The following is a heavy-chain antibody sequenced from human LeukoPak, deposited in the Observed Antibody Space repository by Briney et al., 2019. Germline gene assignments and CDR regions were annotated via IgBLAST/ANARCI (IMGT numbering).Heavy chain of an antibody. V-gene: IGHV3-48*03. CDR1: GFTFSSYE. CDR2: ISSSGSTI. J-gene: IGHJ2*01. CDR3: ARGRRDYWYFDL. Sequence: GGSLRLSCAASGFTFSSYEMNWVRQAPGKGLEWVSYISSSGSTIYYADSVKGRFTITRDNAKNSLYLQMNSLRAEDTAVYYCARGRRDYWYFDLWGRGTLVTVSS.